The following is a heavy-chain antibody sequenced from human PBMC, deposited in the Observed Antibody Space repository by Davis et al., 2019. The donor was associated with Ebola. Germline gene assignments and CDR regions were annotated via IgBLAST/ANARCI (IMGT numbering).Heavy chain of an antibody. CDR1: GGSVSSGSYY. Sequence: LRLSCTVSGGSVSSGSYYWSWIRQPPGKGLEWIGYIYYSGSTNYNPSLKSRVTISVDTSKNQFSLKLSSVTAADTAVYYCARARRSGYDSVYWGQGTLVTVSS. CDR3: ARARRSGYDSVY. D-gene: IGHD5-12*01. V-gene: IGHV4-61*01. J-gene: IGHJ4*02. CDR2: IYYSGST.